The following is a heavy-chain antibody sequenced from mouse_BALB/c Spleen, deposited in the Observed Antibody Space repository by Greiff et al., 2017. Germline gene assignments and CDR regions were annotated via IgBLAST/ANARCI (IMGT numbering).Heavy chain of an antibody. CDR3: ARDWDYGSSYVYAMDY. CDR1: GFNIKDTY. V-gene: IGHV14-3*02. Sequence: DVKLQESGAELVKPGASVKLSCTASGFNIKDTYMHWVKQRPEQGLEWIGRIDPANGNTKYDPKFQGKATITADTSSNTAYLQLSSLTSEDTAVYYCARDWDYGSSYVYAMDYWGQGTSVTVSS. J-gene: IGHJ4*01. D-gene: IGHD1-1*01. CDR2: IDPANGNT.